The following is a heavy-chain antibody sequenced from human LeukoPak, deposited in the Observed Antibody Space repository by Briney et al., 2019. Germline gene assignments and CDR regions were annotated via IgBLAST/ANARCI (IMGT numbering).Heavy chain of an antibody. V-gene: IGHV4-34*01. CDR3: ARGRRYVWGSSHYYMDV. CDR2: INHSGST. D-gene: IGHD3-16*01. CDR1: GWSFSGYY. J-gene: IGHJ6*03. Sequence: SETLSLTCVVYGWSFSGYYWSWIRQPPGKGLEWIGEINHSGSTNYNPSLKSRVTISVDTSNNQFSLKLSSVTAADTAVYYCARGRRYVWGSSHYYMDVWGKGTTVTISS.